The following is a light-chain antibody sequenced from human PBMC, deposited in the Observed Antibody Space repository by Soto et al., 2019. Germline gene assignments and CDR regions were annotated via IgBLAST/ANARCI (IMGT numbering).Light chain of an antibody. CDR3: QQRSSWPLT. Sequence: EIVLTQSPATLSLSPGERATLSCRASQSVGSYFAWYQQKPGQAPRLLIYDAFSRATGIPARFSGSGSGTDFTLTISSLEPEDFAVYFCQQRSSWPLTVGGGTKVDIK. J-gene: IGKJ4*01. V-gene: IGKV3-11*01. CDR2: DAF. CDR1: QSVGSY.